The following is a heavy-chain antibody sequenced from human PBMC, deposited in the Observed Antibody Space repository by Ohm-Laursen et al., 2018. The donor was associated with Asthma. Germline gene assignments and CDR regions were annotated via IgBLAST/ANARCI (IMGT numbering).Heavy chain of an antibody. CDR3: ARDSQAMVTTEGLYFGMDV. D-gene: IGHD4-17*01. V-gene: IGHV3-9*01. Sequence: SLRLSCAASGFIFDDYAMHWVRQVPGKGLEWVSGISWNSGTIVQADSVKGRFTIARDNAKNSLYLQMNSLRAEDTALYYCARDSQAMVTTEGLYFGMDVWGQGTTVTVSS. J-gene: IGHJ6*02. CDR2: ISWNSGTI. CDR1: GFIFDDYA.